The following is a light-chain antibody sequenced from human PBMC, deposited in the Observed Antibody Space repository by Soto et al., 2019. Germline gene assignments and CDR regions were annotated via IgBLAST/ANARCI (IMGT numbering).Light chain of an antibody. J-gene: IGKJ2*01. V-gene: IGKV3-20*01. CDR2: GVS. CDR3: QQYSSLPHT. Sequence: ESVLTQSPGTLSLSPGERATLSCRATQSVTNNYFAWYQQRPGQSPRLLIYGVSNRATDIPDGFSGSGSGTDFTLTISRLEPEDFVVYYCQQYSSLPHTFGQGTKLEVK. CDR1: QSVTNNY.